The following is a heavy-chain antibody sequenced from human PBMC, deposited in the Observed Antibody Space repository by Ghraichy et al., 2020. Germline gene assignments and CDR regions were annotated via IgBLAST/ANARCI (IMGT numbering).Heavy chain of an antibody. V-gene: IGHV3-48*03. D-gene: IGHD3-10*01. CDR2: ISGSGRAI. CDR3: ARYYYYGSEGGAMDV. CDR1: GFTFSSYE. Sequence: GGSLRLSCAASGFTFSSYEMSWVRQAPGKGLEWVSYISGSGRAIYYADSVKGRFTISRDNAKNSLYLQMNGLRDEDTAVYYCARYYYYGSEGGAMDVWGQGTTVTVSS. J-gene: IGHJ6*02.